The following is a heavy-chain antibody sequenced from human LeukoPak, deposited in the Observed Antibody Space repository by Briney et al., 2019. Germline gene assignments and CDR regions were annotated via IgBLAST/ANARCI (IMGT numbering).Heavy chain of an antibody. V-gene: IGHV4-39*01. J-gene: IGHJ4*02. CDR3: ARHGSGSYNRPFDD. CDR2: IYYSGNT. Sequence: SETLSLTCTVSGGSISSSSYYWGWIRQPPGKGLEWIGSIYYSGNTYFNPSLKSRVTISVDTSKNQFSLKLSSVTAADTAVYYCARHGSGSYNRPFDDWGQGTLVTVSS. CDR1: GGSISSSSYY. D-gene: IGHD3-10*01.